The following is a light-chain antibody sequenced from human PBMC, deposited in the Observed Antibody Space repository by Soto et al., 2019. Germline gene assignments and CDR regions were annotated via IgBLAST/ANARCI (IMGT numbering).Light chain of an antibody. CDR1: QSVSSN. V-gene: IGKV3-15*01. CDR2: GAS. CDR3: QQYNNWPLN. Sequence: IVLPQSPATLSLSPGERATLSCRASQSVSSNLAWYQQKPGQAPRLLIYGASTRATGIPARFSGSGSGTEFTLTISSLQSEDFAVYYCQQYNNWPLNCGQGKRREIK. J-gene: IGKJ5*01.